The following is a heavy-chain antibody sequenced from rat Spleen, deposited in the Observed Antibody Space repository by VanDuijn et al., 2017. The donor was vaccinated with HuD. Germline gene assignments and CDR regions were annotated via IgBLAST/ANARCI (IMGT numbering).Heavy chain of an antibody. D-gene: IGHD1-12*03. V-gene: IGHV2S61*01. CDR3: ATQHYYDGYYRDY. Sequence: QVQLKESGPGLVQPSQTLSLTCTVSGFSLTSYNVHWVRQPPEKGLEWMGVIWGNGDTNYNSGLKSRLSISRDTSKSQLFLKVNNLQTEDTAMYFCATQHYYDGYYRDYWGQGVMVTVSS. J-gene: IGHJ2*01. CDR2: IWGNGDT. CDR1: GFSLTSYN.